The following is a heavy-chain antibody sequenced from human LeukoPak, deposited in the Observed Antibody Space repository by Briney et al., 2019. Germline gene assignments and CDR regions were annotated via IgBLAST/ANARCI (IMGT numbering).Heavy chain of an antibody. CDR1: GFTFSSYS. D-gene: IGHD5-24*01. CDR3: ARDREMLE. CDR2: ISSSSSYI. Sequence: GGSLRLSCAASGFTFSSYSMNWVRQAPGKGLEWVSSISSSSSYIYYADSVKGRFTISRDNAENSLFLEMNSLRAEDTAVYYCARDREMLEWGQGTQVTVSS. J-gene: IGHJ4*02. V-gene: IGHV3-21*01.